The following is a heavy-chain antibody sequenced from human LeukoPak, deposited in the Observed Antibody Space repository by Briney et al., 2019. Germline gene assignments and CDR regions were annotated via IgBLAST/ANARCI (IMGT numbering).Heavy chain of an antibody. CDR1: GFTFSSYS. J-gene: IGHJ6*02. CDR3: ARKVQLWLDYYGMDV. CDR2: ISSSSSTI. V-gene: IGHV3-48*01. Sequence: GGSLRLSCAASGFTFSSYSMNWVRQAPGKGLEWVSYISSSSSTIYYADSVKDRFTISRDNAKNSLYLQMNSLRAEDTAVYYCARKVQLWLDYYGMDVWGQGTTVTVSS. D-gene: IGHD5-18*01.